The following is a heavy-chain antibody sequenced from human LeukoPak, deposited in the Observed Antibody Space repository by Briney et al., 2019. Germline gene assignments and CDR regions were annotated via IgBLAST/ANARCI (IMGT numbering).Heavy chain of an antibody. CDR1: GFTFSSYE. CDR3: ARPYSGYDSGMDV. CDR2: ISSSGSTI. V-gene: IGHV3-48*03. D-gene: IGHD5-12*01. Sequence: PGGSLRLSCAASGFTFSSYEMNWVRQAPGKGLERVSYISSSGSTIYYADSVKGRFTISRDNAKNSLYLQMNSLRAEDTAVYYCARPYSGYDSGMDVWGQGTTVTVSS. J-gene: IGHJ6*02.